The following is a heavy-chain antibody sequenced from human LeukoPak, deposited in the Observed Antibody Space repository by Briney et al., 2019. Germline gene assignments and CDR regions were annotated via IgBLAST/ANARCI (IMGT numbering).Heavy chain of an antibody. V-gene: IGHV1-2*02. CDR2: INPNSGGT. CDR1: GYTFTGYY. D-gene: IGHD5-18*01. CDR3: ARGGGFSYGDRYYYYYMDV. J-gene: IGHJ6*03. Sequence: ASVKVSCKASGYTFTGYYMHWVRQAPGQGLGWMGCINPNSGGTNYAQKFQGRVTMTRDTSISTAYMELNRLRSGDTAVYYCARGGGFSYGDRYYYYYMDVWGKGTTVTISS.